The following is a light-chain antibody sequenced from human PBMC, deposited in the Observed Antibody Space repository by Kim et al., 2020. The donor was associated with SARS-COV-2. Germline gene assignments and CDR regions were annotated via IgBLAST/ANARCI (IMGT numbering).Light chain of an antibody. CDR1: SLRSYY. CDR3: NSRDSSDNHYV. Sequence: SSELTQDPAVSVALGQTVRITCQGDSLRSYYASWYQQKPGQAPVLVIYDKNNRPSGIPDRFSGSTSGNTASLTITGAQAEDEADYYCNSRDSSDNHYVFG. CDR2: DKN. V-gene: IGLV3-19*01. J-gene: IGLJ1*01.